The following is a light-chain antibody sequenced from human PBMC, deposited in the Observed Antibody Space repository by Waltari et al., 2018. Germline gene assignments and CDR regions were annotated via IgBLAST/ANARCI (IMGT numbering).Light chain of an antibody. CDR3: QSYDNSLTV. CDR1: SGSIATNS. J-gene: IGLJ3*02. Sequence: NFMLTQPHSVSESPGKTVTISCTRSSGSIATNSVQWYQQRPGSAPTTIIYEDKQRPSGVPDRFSGSIDSSSNSASLTISGLKTEDEADYYCQSYDNSLTVFGGGTRLTVL. V-gene: IGLV6-57*04. CDR2: EDK.